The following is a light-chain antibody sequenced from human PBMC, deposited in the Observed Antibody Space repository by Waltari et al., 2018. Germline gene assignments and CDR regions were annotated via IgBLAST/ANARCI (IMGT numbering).Light chain of an antibody. CDR1: SPPLGFTS. Sequence: QSVLTQPPSVSAAPGQKVTISCSGSSPPLGFTSVSWYQQLPDTAPKLLIYDNDKRPSGIPDRFSASKSDTSVTLDITGLQPGDEAHYYCATWDRRLKSVFGGGTKVTVL. CDR2: DND. V-gene: IGLV1-51*01. J-gene: IGLJ2*01. CDR3: ATWDRRLKSV.